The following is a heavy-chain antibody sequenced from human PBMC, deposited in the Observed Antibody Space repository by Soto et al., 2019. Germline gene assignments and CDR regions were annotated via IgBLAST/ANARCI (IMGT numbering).Heavy chain of an antibody. V-gene: IGHV3-53*01. CDR2: IYSGGGT. CDR1: GFTVSSNY. CDR3: ARDRITIFGGDYYYYGMDV. D-gene: IGHD3-3*01. J-gene: IGHJ6*02. Sequence: LRRSCAASGFTVSSNYMSWVRQAPGKGLEWVSLIYSGGGTYFADSVKGRFTISRDNSKNTLYLQMNSLRAEDTAIYYCARDRITIFGGDYYYYGMDVWGQGTTVTVSS.